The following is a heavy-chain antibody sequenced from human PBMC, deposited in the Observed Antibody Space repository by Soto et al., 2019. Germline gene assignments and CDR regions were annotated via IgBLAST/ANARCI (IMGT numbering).Heavy chain of an antibody. CDR3: ASIKLVDFFFINVDVYDMDV. V-gene: IGHV3-21*01. CDR1: GFTLSNYA. Sequence: EVQLVESGGGLVQPGGSLRLSCAASGFTLSNYAVNWVRQAPGKGLEWVSYISSDSRYIYHGDSGKGRFTISRDNARNSVYLQMNSLRDEDTAVSYCASIKLVDFFFINVDVYDMDVWGQGTPVTVAS. J-gene: IGHJ6*02. D-gene: IGHD2-15*01. CDR2: ISSDSRYI.